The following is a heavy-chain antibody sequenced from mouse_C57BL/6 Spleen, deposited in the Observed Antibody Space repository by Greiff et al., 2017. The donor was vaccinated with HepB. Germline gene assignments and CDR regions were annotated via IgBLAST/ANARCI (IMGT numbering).Heavy chain of an antibody. CDR1: GYTFTSYW. D-gene: IGHD3-2*02. J-gene: IGHJ3*01. V-gene: IGHV1-59*01. CDR2: IDPSDSYT. CDR3: ARSSSGYWFAY. Sequence: VQLQQAGAELVRPGTSVKLSCKASGYTFTSYWMHWVKQRPGQGLEWIGVIDPSDSYTNYNQKFKGKATLTVDTSSSTAYMQLSSLTSEDSAVYYCARSSSGYWFAYWGQGTLVTVSA.